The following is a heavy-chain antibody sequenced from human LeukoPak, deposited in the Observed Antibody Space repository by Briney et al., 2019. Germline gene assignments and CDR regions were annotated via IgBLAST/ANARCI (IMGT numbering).Heavy chain of an antibody. CDR2: INHSGST. Sequence: PSETLSLTCAVYGGSFSGYYWSWIRQPPGKGLEWIGEINHSGSTNYNPSLKSRVTISVDTSKNQFSLKLSSVTAADTAVYYCARGKVGVIAAARSHYYYYMDVWGKGTTVTVSS. CDR1: GGSFSGYY. V-gene: IGHV4-34*01. D-gene: IGHD6-13*01. CDR3: ARGKVGVIAAARSHYYYYMDV. J-gene: IGHJ6*03.